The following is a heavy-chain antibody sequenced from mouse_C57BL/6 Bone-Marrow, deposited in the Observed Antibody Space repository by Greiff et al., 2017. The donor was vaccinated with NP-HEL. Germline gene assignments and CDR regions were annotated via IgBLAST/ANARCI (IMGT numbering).Heavy chain of an antibody. J-gene: IGHJ4*01. V-gene: IGHV5-4*01. CDR3: ARDLPDYSNCSYAMDY. CDR2: ISDGGSYT. Sequence: DVQLVESGGGLVKPGGSLKLSCAASGFTFSSYAMSWVRQTPEKRLEWVATISDGGSYTYYPDNVKGRFTISRDNAKNNLYLQMSHLKSEDTAMYYCARDLPDYSNCSYAMDYWGQGTSVTVSS. CDR1: GFTFSSYA. D-gene: IGHD2-5*01.